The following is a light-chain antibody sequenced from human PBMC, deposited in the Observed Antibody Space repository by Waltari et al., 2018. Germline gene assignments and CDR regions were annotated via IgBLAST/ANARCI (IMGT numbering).Light chain of an antibody. CDR3: SSYTTGSTRYV. V-gene: IGLV2-14*03. J-gene: IGLJ1*01. CDR2: DVN. CDR1: SSDIGAYNF. Sequence: QSALTQPASVSGSPGQSITISCTGTSSDIGAYNFVSWYQKHPGKAPKVMIYDVNNRPSGVSSRFPGSKSCNTASLTISWLQAEDEADYYCSSYTTGSTRYVFGSGTKVTVL.